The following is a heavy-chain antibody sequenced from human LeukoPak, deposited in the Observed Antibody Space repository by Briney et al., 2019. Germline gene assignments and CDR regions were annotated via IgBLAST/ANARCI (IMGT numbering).Heavy chain of an antibody. CDR2: IPYDGSNK. CDR1: AFTFSSCG. D-gene: IGHD3-22*01. CDR3: ARGGYYYDSRGYYVFDY. J-gene: IGHJ4*02. V-gene: IGHV3-30*02. Sequence: GGSLRLSCAASAFTFSSCGMHWVRQAPGKGLEWVASIPYDGSNKYYADSVKGRFTISRDNSKNTLYLQMNSLRAEDTALYYCARGGYYYDSRGYYVFDYWGQGTLVTVSS.